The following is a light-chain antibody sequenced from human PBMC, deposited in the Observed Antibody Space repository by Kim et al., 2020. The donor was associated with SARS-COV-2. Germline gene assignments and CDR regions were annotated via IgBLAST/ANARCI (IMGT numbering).Light chain of an antibody. CDR3: QKYNSAPLT. Sequence: SATLGERVTITCRASQGISNVLTWYQQKPGKMPNLLIYAASTLQSGVPSRFSSSGSETDFTLTISSLQTEDVATYYCQKYNSAPLTFGGGTKVEI. CDR1: QGISNV. J-gene: IGKJ4*01. CDR2: AAS. V-gene: IGKV1-27*01.